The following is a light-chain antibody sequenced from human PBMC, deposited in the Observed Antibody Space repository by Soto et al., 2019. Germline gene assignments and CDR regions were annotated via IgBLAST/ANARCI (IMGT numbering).Light chain of an antibody. CDR1: SSDVGGYNY. CDR3: SSYTCSNAPVV. Sequence: QTVLTQPDSVSGSPGQSITISCTGTSSDVGGYNYVSWYQQHPGKAPNLIIFDVSNRPSGVSNRFSGSKSGNSASLTISGLQAEDEADYYCSSYTCSNAPVVFGGGTKLTVL. J-gene: IGLJ2*01. CDR2: DVS. V-gene: IGLV2-14*01.